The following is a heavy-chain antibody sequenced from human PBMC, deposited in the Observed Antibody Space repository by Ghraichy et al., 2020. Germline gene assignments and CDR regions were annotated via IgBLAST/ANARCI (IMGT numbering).Heavy chain of an antibody. J-gene: IGHJ4*02. CDR2: IKQDGSEK. V-gene: IGHV3-7*03. D-gene: IGHD6-13*01. Sequence: LSLTCAASGLTFSSYWMSGVRQAPGKGLEWVANIKQDGSEKYYVDSVKGRFTISRDNAKNSLYLQMNSLRAEDTAVYYCARDWEQQLTPGRSPFGYWGQGTLVTVSS. CDR1: GLTFSSYW. CDR3: ARDWEQQLTPGRSPFGY.